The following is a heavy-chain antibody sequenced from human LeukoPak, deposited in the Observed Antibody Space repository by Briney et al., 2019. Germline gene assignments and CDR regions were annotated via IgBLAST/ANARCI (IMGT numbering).Heavy chain of an antibody. CDR3: ARGVRAYYYYYYMDV. Sequence: GGSLRLSCAASGFTVSSNYMSWVRQAPGKGLEWVANIKQDGSEKYYVDSVKGRFTISRDNAKNSLYLQMNSLRAEDTAVYYCARGVRAYYYYYYMDVWGKGTTVTVSS. V-gene: IGHV3-7*01. J-gene: IGHJ6*03. CDR1: GFTVSSNY. CDR2: IKQDGSEK. D-gene: IGHD3-10*01.